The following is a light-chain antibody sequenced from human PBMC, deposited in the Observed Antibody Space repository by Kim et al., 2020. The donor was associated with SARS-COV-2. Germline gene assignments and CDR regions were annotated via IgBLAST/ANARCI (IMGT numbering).Light chain of an antibody. V-gene: IGKV3-11*01. Sequence: LSPGESATLSCRASQSVRSFLAWYQQRPGQAPRLLLYAASNGATGIPDRFTGSGSGTEFTLAISSVEPGDSAVYFCHQRATWPQTFGQGTKVDIK. CDR3: HQRATWPQT. J-gene: IGKJ1*01. CDR2: AAS. CDR1: QSVRSF.